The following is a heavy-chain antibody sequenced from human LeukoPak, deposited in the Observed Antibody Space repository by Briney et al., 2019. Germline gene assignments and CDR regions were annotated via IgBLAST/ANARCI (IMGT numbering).Heavy chain of an antibody. CDR1: GGSISSYY. D-gene: IGHD6-19*01. Sequence: SETLSLTCTVSGGSISSYYWSWIRQPPGKGLEWIGYIYTSGSTNYNPSLKSQVTISVDTSENQFSLKLSSVTAADTAVYYCAGVGYSSGWSYDYWGQGTLVTVSS. V-gene: IGHV4-4*09. J-gene: IGHJ4*02. CDR3: AGVGYSSGWSYDY. CDR2: IYTSGST.